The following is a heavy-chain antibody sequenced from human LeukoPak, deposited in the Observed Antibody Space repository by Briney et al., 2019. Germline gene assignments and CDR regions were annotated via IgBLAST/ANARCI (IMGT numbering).Heavy chain of an antibody. D-gene: IGHD6-13*01. CDR3: ARRSSWHPFDY. V-gene: IGHV4-39*01. CDR1: GGSISSSSYY. J-gene: IGHJ4*02. CDR2: IYYSGST. Sequence: SETLSLTCAVSGGSISSSSYYWGWIRQPPGKGLEWIGSIYYSGSTYYNPSLKSRVTISVDTSKNHFSLKLTSVTAADTAVYYCARRSSWHPFDYWGQGTLVTVSS.